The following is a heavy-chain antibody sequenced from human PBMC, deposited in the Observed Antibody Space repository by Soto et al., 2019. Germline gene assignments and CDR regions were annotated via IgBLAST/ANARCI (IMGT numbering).Heavy chain of an antibody. J-gene: IGHJ3*02. CDR1: GYTLTELS. CDR2: FDPEDGET. CDR3: ATSSIRPREHLDALDI. V-gene: IGHV1-24*01. Sequence: ASVKVSCKVSGYTLTELSMHWVRQAPGKGLEWMGGFDPEDGETIYAQKFQGRVTMTEGTSTDTAYMELSSLRSEDTAVYYCATSSIRPREHLDALDISGQGTMVIVSS. D-gene: IGHD6-6*01.